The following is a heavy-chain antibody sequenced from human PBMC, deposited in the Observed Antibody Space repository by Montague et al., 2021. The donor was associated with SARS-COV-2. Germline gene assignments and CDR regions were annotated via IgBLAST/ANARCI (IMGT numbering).Heavy chain of an antibody. Sequence: SETLSLTCTVSGGSISSSSYYWGWSRQPPGKGLEWIGNIYYSGSTYYXPSLKRRVTISVDTSKNQFSLKLSSVTAADTAVYYCARVRIQIRSGRLFDPWGQGTLVTVSS. CDR1: GGSISSSSYY. CDR2: IYYSGST. D-gene: IGHD5-18*01. V-gene: IGHV4-39*01. J-gene: IGHJ5*02. CDR3: ARVRIQIRSGRLFDP.